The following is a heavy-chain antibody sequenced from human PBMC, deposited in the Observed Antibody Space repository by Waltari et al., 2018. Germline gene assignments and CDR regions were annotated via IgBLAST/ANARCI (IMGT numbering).Heavy chain of an antibody. CDR2: INSGGTT. CDR1: GFSISDNY. V-gene: IGHV3-53*01. D-gene: IGHD4-4*01. CDR3: ARDSKFDP. Sequence: EVQLVESGGGWIQPGGFLRLTCAASGFSISDNYMSWVRQAPGKGLEWVSFINSGGTTYYADSVKGRFTISRDNSKNTVYLQMNSLRAEDTAMYYCARDSKFDPWGQGTLVTVSS. J-gene: IGHJ5*02.